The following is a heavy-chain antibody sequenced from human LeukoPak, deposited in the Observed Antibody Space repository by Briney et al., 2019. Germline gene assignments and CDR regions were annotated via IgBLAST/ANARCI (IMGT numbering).Heavy chain of an antibody. CDR3: STGGYYEDY. CDR1: GFTFSSYG. D-gene: IGHD3-22*01. V-gene: IGHV3-15*01. J-gene: IGHJ4*02. CDR2: IKSKVDGGTT. Sequence: PGGSLRLSCAASGFTFSSYGMNWVRQAPGKGLEWVGRIKSKVDGGTTDYAAPVKGRFTISRDDPKNTVYLQMNSLKTEDTAVYYCSTGGYYEDYWGQGTLVTVSS.